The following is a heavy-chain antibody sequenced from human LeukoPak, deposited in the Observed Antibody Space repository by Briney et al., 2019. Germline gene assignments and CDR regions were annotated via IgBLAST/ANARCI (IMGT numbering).Heavy chain of an antibody. V-gene: IGHV4-59*01. Sequence: SETLSLTCTVSGGSISSYYWSWIRQPPGKGLEWIGYIYYSGSTNYNPSLKSRVTISVDTSKNQFSLKLSSVTAADTAVYYRARDYYDSSGYSTFDYWGQGTLVTVSS. D-gene: IGHD3-22*01. CDR2: IYYSGST. CDR1: GGSISSYY. J-gene: IGHJ4*02. CDR3: ARDYYDSSGYSTFDY.